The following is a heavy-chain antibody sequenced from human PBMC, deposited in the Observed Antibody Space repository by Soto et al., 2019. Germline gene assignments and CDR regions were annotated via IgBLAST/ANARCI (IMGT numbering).Heavy chain of an antibody. CDR1: GGSISSSSYY. J-gene: IGHJ4*02. V-gene: IGHV4-39*01. D-gene: IGHD3-10*01. CDR2: IYYSGST. CDR3: ARHARRADYYGSGSYYRMDYYFDY. Sequence: SETLSLTCTVSGGSISSSSYYWGWIRQPPGKGLEWIGSIYYSGSTYYNPSLKSRVTISVDTSKNQLSLKLSSVTAADTAVYYCARHARRADYYGSGSYYRMDYYFDYWGQGTLVTVSS.